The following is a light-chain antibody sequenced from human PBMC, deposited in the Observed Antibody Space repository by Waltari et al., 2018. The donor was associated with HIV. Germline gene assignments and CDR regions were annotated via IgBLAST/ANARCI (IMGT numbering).Light chain of an antibody. J-gene: IGLJ2*01. Sequence: QSALTQPASVSGSPGQSITISCTGTSSAVGGYPYVSWYQQHPDKAPKLLIYDVSDRPSGVSNRFSGSRSGNTASLTISGLLPEDEADYYCSSYTTTSTFVVFGGGTKLTVL. CDR1: SSAVGGYPY. V-gene: IGLV2-14*03. CDR3: SSYTTTSTFVV. CDR2: DVS.